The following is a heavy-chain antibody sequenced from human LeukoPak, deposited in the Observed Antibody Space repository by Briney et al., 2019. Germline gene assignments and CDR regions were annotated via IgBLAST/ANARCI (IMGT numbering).Heavy chain of an antibody. CDR2: ISNSGGST. CDR3: AEAGSTAWTAVDY. V-gene: IGHV3-23*01. CDR1: GFPFSNYA. D-gene: IGHD2-2*01. Sequence: GGSLRLSCAASGFPFSNYAMSWVRQAPGEGLEWVSSISNSGGSTYYAASVKGRFTISRDSSKNTLYLQMNSLRVDDTAVYYCAEAGSTAWTAVDYWGQGTLVTVSS. J-gene: IGHJ4*02.